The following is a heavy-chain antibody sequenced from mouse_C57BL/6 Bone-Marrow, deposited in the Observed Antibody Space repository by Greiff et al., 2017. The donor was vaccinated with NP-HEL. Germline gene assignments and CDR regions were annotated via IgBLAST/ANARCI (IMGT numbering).Heavy chain of an antibody. CDR3: TTITTVFHWYFDV. V-gene: IGHV14-4*01. J-gene: IGHJ1*03. CDR2: IDPENGDT. CDR1: GFNIKDDY. Sequence: EVKLVESGAELVRPGASVKLSCTASGFNIKDDYMHWVKQRPEQGLEWIGWIDPENGDTEYASKFQGKATITADTSSNTAYLQLSSLTSEDTAVYYCTTITTVFHWYFDVWGTGTTVTVSS. D-gene: IGHD1-1*01.